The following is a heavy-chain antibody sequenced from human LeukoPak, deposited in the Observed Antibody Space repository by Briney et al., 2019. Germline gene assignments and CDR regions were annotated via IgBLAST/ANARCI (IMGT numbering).Heavy chain of an antibody. CDR1: GGSFSGYY. CDR3: ARRGSPRFDY. Sequence: SETLSLTCAVYGGSFSGYYWSWIRQPPGKGLEWIREINHSGSTNYNPSLKSRVTISVDTSKNQFSLKLSSVTAADTAVYYCARRGSPRFDYWGQGTLVTVSS. D-gene: IGHD3-10*01. CDR2: INHSGST. J-gene: IGHJ4*02. V-gene: IGHV4-34*01.